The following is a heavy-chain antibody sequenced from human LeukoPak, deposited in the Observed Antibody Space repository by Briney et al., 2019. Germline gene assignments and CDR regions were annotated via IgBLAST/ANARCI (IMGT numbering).Heavy chain of an antibody. Sequence: SETLSLTCAVYGGSFSGYQWSWLRQPPGKGLEWIGEINQSGSTNFNPSLKSRVTISVDTSKNQFSLKLRSVTAADTAVYYCARGARVGYSSGWSIDYWGQGTLVTVSS. J-gene: IGHJ4*02. CDR1: GGSFSGYQ. D-gene: IGHD6-19*01. V-gene: IGHV4-34*01. CDR3: ARGARVGYSSGWSIDY. CDR2: INQSGST.